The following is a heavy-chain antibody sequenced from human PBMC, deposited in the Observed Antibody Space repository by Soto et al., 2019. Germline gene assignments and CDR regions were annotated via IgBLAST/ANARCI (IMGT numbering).Heavy chain of an antibody. J-gene: IGHJ4*02. CDR3: ARQWLDSYYFDY. CDR1: GFTFTSYA. D-gene: IGHD6-19*01. Sequence: EVQLVESGGGLVQPGGSLRLSCAASGFTFTSYAMHWVRQAPGKGLEYVSAISSNGGSTYYANSVKGRFTITRDNSKSTLYLQMGSLRAEDMAVYYCARQWLDSYYFDYWGQGTLVTVSS. V-gene: IGHV3-64*01. CDR2: ISSNGGST.